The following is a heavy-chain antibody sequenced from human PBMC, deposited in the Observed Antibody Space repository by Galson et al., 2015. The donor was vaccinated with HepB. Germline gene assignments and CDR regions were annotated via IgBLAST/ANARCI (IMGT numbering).Heavy chain of an antibody. Sequence: SLRLSCAASGFTFSSYAMSWVRQAPGKGLEWVSAISGSGGSTYYADSVKGRFTIPRDNSKNTLYLQMNSLRAEDTAVYYCAKAVEDCSGGSCNWCDPWGQGTLVTVSS. CDR1: GFTFSSYA. J-gene: IGHJ5*02. CDR3: AKAVEDCSGGSCNWCDP. CDR2: ISGSGGST. D-gene: IGHD2-15*01. V-gene: IGHV3-23*01.